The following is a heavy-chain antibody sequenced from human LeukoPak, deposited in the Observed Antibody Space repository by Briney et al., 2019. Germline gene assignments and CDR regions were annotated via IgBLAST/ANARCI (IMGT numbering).Heavy chain of an antibody. CDR2: INHSGST. CDR1: GGSFSGYY. Sequence: SETLSLTCAVYGGSFSGYYWSWIRQPPGWGLEWIGDINHSGSTNYNPSLKSRVTISIDTSKNQFSLKLSSVTAADTAVYYCAIARTNGNDAFDIWGQGTMVTVSS. CDR3: AIARTNGNDAFDI. J-gene: IGHJ3*02. V-gene: IGHV4-34*01. D-gene: IGHD1/OR15-1a*01.